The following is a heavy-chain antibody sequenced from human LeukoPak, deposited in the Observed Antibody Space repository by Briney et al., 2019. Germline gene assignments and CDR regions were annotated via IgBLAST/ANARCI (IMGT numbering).Heavy chain of an antibody. CDR1: GYTFTSYA. V-gene: IGHV1-3*01. CDR3: ARSGITVTTMDNWWFGDWFDP. D-gene: IGHD4-17*01. CDR2: INADNGNT. J-gene: IGHJ5*02. Sequence: ASVKVSCKASGYTFTSYAMHWVRQAPGQRLEWMGWINADNGNTKYSQKFQGRITTTRDTSASTAYMELSSLRSEDTAVYYCARSGITVTTMDNWWFGDWFDPWGQGTLVTVSS.